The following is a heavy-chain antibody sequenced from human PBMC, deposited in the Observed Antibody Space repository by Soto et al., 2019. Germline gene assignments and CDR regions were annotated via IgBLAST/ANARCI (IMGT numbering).Heavy chain of an antibody. Sequence: EVHLLESGGGLVQPGGSLRLSCTASGFTFTTYAMSWVRQVPVKGLEWVSSIRGSDGTTYYADSVKGRFTISRDNSKNMLYLEMNSLRGEDTAVYYCARHYVDYLNWFDPWGQGTLVTVSS. CDR1: GFTFTTYA. CDR3: ARHYVDYLNWFDP. V-gene: IGHV3-23*01. CDR2: IRGSDGTT. D-gene: IGHD4-17*01. J-gene: IGHJ5*02.